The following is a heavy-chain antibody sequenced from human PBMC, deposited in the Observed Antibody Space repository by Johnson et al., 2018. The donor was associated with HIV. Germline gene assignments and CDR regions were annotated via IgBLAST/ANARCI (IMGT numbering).Heavy chain of an antibody. CDR1: GFTFDDYG. CDR3: ARASLEWLLSLVPLGAFDI. D-gene: IGHD3-3*01. Sequence: VQLVESGGGVVRPGGSLRLSCAASGFTFDDYGMSWVRHAPGKGLEWVSGINWHGGSTGYADSVKGRFTISRDNAKNSLYLQMNSRRAEDTAVYYCARASLEWLLSLVPLGAFDIWGQGTMVTVSS. J-gene: IGHJ3*02. CDR2: INWHGGST. V-gene: IGHV3-20*04.